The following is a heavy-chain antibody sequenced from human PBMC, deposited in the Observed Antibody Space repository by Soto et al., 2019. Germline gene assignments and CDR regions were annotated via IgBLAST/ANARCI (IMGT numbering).Heavy chain of an antibody. CDR3: ARYRRKYCRSTSCRYYDYYDMDV. V-gene: IGHV4-34*01. Sequence: QVQLQQWGAGLLKPSETLSLTCAVYGGSFSGYYWSWIRQPPGKGLEWIGEINQSGSTNYNPSLRRRFNISVDTSKNQFARKLSSVAAADPAVDYCARYRRKYCRSTSCRYYDYYDMDVWGQETTVTAS. J-gene: IGHJ6*02. CDR1: GGSFSGYY. CDR2: INQSGST. D-gene: IGHD2-2*01.